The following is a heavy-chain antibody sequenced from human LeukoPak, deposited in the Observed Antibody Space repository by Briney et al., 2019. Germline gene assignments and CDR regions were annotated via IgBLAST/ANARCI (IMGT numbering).Heavy chain of an antibody. V-gene: IGHV3-53*01. CDR1: GFTVSSNY. CDR3: ARGRFNYDSTGYSSFYY. Sequence: GGSLRLSCAASGFTVSSNYMSWVRQAPGKGLEWVSVIYSGGSTYYADSVKGRFTISRDNAKNSLYLQMNSLRAEDTAVYYCARGRFNYDSTGYSSFYYWGQGTLVTVSS. J-gene: IGHJ4*02. CDR2: IYSGGST. D-gene: IGHD3-22*01.